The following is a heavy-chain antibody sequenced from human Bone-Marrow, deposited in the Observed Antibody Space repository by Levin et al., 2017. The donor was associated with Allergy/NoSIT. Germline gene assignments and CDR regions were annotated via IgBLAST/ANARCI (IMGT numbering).Heavy chain of an antibody. CDR2: MNPNSGNT. CDR3: ARAPTRRYCIGGVCYPGYFDY. Sequence: GASVKVSCKASGYTFIGYDINWVRQATGQGLEWMGWMNPNSGNTGYAQKFQGRVTMTRNTSISTAYMELSSLRSEDTALYYCARAPTRRYCIGGVCYPGYFDYWGQGTLVTVSS. V-gene: IGHV1-8*01. J-gene: IGHJ4*02. CDR1: GYTFIGYD. D-gene: IGHD2-8*02.